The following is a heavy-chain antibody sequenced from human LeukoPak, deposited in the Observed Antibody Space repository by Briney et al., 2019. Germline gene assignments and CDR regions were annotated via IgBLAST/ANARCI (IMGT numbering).Heavy chain of an antibody. CDR1: GFTFSSYE. Sequence: PGGSLRLSCAASGFTFSSYEMNWVRQAPGKGLEWVAVISYDGSNKYYADSVKGRFTISRDNSKNTLYLQMNSLRAEDTAVYYCAREGEVSTGDAFDIWGQGTMVTVSS. CDR3: AREGEVSTGDAFDI. D-gene: IGHD3-16*02. CDR2: ISYDGSNK. V-gene: IGHV3-30-3*01. J-gene: IGHJ3*02.